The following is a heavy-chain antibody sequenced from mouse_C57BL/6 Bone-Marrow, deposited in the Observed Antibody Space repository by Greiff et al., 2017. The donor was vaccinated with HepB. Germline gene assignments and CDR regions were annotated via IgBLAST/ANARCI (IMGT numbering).Heavy chain of an antibody. Sequence: QVQLKQSGAELVKPGASVKISCKASGYAFSSYWMNWVKQRPGKGLEWIGQIYPGDGDTNYNGKFKGKATLTADKSSSTAYMQLSSLTSEDSAVYFCARSALLLRSDYWGQGTTLTVSS. CDR3: ARSALLLRSDY. J-gene: IGHJ2*01. CDR1: GYAFSSYW. V-gene: IGHV1-80*01. CDR2: IYPGDGDT. D-gene: IGHD1-1*01.